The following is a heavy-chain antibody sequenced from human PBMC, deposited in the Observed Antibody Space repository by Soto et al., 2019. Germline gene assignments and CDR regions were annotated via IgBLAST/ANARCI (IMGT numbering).Heavy chain of an antibody. V-gene: IGHV4-59*11. D-gene: IGHD3-16*01. CDR3: ATYWGTESHTFCFDL. Sequence: SETLSLTCTVAGGSIGSQYWTWVRQSPGKGLEWIGHLHFRVYTNYNPSLQSRVTISSARSTNQVSLTLTSVTAADTAIYYCATYWGTESHTFCFDLWGRGAQVTVSS. CDR1: GGSIGSQY. CDR2: LHFRVYT. J-gene: IGHJ5*02.